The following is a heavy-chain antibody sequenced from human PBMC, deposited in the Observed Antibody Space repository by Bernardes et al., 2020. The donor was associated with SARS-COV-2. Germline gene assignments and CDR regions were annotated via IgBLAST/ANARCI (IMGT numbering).Heavy chain of an antibody. CDR3: ARSAGMDV. V-gene: IGHV3-7*03. J-gene: IGHJ6*02. CDR1: GFDFSDYW. CDR2: IKRDGSET. Sequence: GGSLRLSCAGSGFDFSDYWMTWVRQAPGKGLEWVANIKRDGSETYYVDSVKGRFTILRDNAKNLVFLQMNSLRAEDTAVFYCARSAGMDVWGQGTMVTVSS.